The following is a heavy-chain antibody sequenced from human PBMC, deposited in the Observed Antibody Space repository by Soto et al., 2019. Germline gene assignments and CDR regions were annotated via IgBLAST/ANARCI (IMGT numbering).Heavy chain of an antibody. Sequence: PSETLSLTCAVYGGSFSGYYWSWIRQPPGKGLEWIGEIDHSGGTNYNPSLKSRVTISVDTSKNHFSLKLSSVTAADTALYYCARGGLNSGVYRLLCGWFDRGGQGTLVTVSS. J-gene: IGHJ5*02. CDR3: ARGGLNSGVYRLLCGWFDR. D-gene: IGHD1-26*01. CDR1: GGSFSGYY. CDR2: IDHSGGT. V-gene: IGHV4-34*01.